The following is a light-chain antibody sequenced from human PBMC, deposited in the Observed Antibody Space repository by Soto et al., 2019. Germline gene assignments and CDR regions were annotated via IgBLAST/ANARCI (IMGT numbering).Light chain of an antibody. J-gene: IGLJ2*01. CDR3: SSSPRSSTPVV. Sequence: QSVLTQPASVSGSPGQSITISCTGTSSDVGGYNYVSWYQQHPGKAPKLMIYDVSNRPSGVSNRFSGSKSGNTASLTISGLQAEHEADYYCSSSPRSSTPVVFGGGTKLTVL. CDR1: SSDVGGYNY. CDR2: DVS. V-gene: IGLV2-14*01.